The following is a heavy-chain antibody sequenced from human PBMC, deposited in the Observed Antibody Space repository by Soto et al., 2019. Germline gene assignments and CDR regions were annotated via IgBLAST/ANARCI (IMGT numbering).Heavy chain of an antibody. D-gene: IGHD3-10*01. CDR3: AKSRSMVRGVITDYYYGMDV. V-gene: IGHV3-23*01. CDR1: GFTFSSYA. CDR2: ISGSGGST. J-gene: IGHJ6*02. Sequence: GGSLRLSCAASGFTFSSYAMSWVRQAPGKGLEWVSAISGSGGSTYYADSVKGRFTISRDNSKNTLYLQMNSLRAEDTAVYYCAKSRSMVRGVITDYYYGMDVWGQGTTVTVSS.